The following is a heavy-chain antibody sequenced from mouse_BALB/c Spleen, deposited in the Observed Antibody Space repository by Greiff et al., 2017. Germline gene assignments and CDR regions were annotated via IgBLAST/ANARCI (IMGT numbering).Heavy chain of an antibody. CDR3: ARDVYYGNYDYAMDY. CDR2: IWAGGST. J-gene: IGHJ4*01. D-gene: IGHD2-1*01. Sequence: VQVVESGPGLVAPSQSLSITCTVSGFSLTSYGVHWVRQPPGKGLEWLGVIWAGGSTNYNSALMSRLSISKDNSKSQVFLKMNSLQTDDTAMYYCARDVYYGNYDYAMDYWGQGTSVTVSS. CDR1: GFSLTSYG. V-gene: IGHV2-9*02.